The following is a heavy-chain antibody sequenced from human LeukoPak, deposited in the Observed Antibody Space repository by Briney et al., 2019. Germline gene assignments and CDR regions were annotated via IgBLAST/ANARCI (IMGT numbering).Heavy chain of an antibody. J-gene: IGHJ4*02. Sequence: PGGSLRLSCAASGFTFSNYAMSWVRQAPGKGLEWVAAITSSGGSTNYADSVKGRFTISRDNSKNTLYPQMNSLRAEDTAVYYCASRSGYSYGHFDYWGQGTLVTVSS. CDR1: GFTFSNYA. CDR3: ASRSGYSYGHFDY. V-gene: IGHV3-23*01. D-gene: IGHD5-18*01. CDR2: ITSSGGST.